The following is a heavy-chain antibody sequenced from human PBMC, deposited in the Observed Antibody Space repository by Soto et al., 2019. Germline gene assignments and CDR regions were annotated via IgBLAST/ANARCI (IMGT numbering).Heavy chain of an antibody. CDR2: IYYSGST. Sequence: SETLSLTCTVSGGSISSSSYYWGWIRQPPGKGLEWTGSIYYSGSTYYNPSLKSRVTISVDTSKNQFSLKLSSVTAADTAVYYCARHSLGSGSYPTLHFDYWGQGTLVTVSS. V-gene: IGHV4-39*01. CDR1: GGSISSSSYY. J-gene: IGHJ4*02. D-gene: IGHD3-10*01. CDR3: ARHSLGSGSYPTLHFDY.